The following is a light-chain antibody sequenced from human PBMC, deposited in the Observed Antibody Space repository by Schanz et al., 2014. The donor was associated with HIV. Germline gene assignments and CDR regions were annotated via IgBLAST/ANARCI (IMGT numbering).Light chain of an antibody. Sequence: QLVLTQPPFASASLGASVTLTCTLSNGYSNYRVDWYQQRPGKGPRFVMRVGTGGIVGSKGDGIPDRFSVLGSGLSRYLTIKNIQEEDESDYHCAADHGSGSDFVVVFGGGTKVTVL. CDR2: VGTGGIVG. V-gene: IGLV9-49*01. CDR1: NGYSNYR. J-gene: IGLJ2*01. CDR3: AADHGSGSDFVVV.